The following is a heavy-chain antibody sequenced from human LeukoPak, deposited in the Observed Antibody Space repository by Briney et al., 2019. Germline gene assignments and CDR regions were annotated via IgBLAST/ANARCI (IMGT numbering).Heavy chain of an antibody. D-gene: IGHD6-13*01. J-gene: IGHJ2*01. CDR3: ARDRLDGAAAGWYFDL. V-gene: IGHV4-30-4*08. CDR1: GGSFSGYY. Sequence: PSETLSLTCAVYGGSFSGYYWSWIRQPPGKGLEWIGYIYYSGSTYYNPSLKSRVTISVDTSKNQFSLKLSSVTAADTAVYYCARDRLDGAAAGWYFDLWGRGTLVTVSS. CDR2: IYYSGST.